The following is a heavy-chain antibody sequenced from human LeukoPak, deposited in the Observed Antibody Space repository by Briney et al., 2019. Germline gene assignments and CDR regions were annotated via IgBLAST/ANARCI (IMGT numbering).Heavy chain of an antibody. J-gene: IGHJ4*02. V-gene: IGHV3-11*01. CDR2: ISSSGSTI. Sequence: GGSLRLSCAASGFTFSDYYMSWIRQAPGKGLEWVSYISSSGSTIYYADSVKGRFTISRDNAKNSLYLQMNSLRAEDTAVFYCAKRDSSGSYYFDYWGQGTLVTVSS. CDR1: GFTFSDYY. CDR3: AKRDSSGSYYFDY. D-gene: IGHD3-22*01.